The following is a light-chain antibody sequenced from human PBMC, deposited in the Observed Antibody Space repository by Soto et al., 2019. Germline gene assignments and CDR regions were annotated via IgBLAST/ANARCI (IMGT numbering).Light chain of an antibody. CDR3: QQYGYSPPFT. CDR1: QTISNF. J-gene: IGKJ3*01. Sequence: DIQMTQSPSFLSASAGDRVTIFCRASQTISNFLHWYQQKPGKAPKLLIYSASNLESGVPSRFGGSGSGTDFTLTISSLEPEDFAVYFCQQYGYSPPFTFGPGTKVDIK. V-gene: IGKV1-39*02. CDR2: SAS.